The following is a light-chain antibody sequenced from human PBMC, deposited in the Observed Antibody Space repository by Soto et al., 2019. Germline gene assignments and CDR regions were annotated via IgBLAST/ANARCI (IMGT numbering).Light chain of an antibody. Sequence: SYELTQPPSVSVSPGQTASITCSGDKLGDKYACWYQQKPGQSPVLVIYQDNKRPSGIPERFSGSNSGKTATLTISGTQAMDEADYYCQAWDSSTVVFGGGTKLTVL. J-gene: IGLJ2*01. CDR3: QAWDSSTVV. V-gene: IGLV3-1*01. CDR2: QDN. CDR1: KLGDKY.